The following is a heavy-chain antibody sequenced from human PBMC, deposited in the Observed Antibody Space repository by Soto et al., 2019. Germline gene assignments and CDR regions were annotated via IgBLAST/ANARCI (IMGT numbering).Heavy chain of an antibody. J-gene: IGHJ6*04. CDR3: ATVGTPTIWNYYYGMDV. D-gene: IGHD7-27*01. V-gene: IGHV1-24*01. CDR1: GYTLTELS. Sequence: ASVKVSCKVSGYTLTELSMHWVRQAPGKGLEWMGGFDPEDGETIYAQKFQGRVTMTEDTSTDTAYMELSSLRSEDTAVYYCATVGTPTIWNYYYGMDVWGKGTTVTVCS. CDR2: FDPEDGET.